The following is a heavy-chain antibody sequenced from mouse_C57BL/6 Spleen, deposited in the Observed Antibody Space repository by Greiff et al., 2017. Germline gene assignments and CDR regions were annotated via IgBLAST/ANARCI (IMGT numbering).Heavy chain of an antibody. CDR2: IDPANGNT. D-gene: IGHD1-1*01. Sequence: EVKLVESVAELVRPGASVKLSCTASGFNIKNTYMHWVKQRPEQGLEWIGRIDPANGNTKYAPKFQGKATITADTSSNTAYLQLSSLTSEDTAIYYCARDYGSSPYYAMDYWGQGTSVTVSS. CDR3: ARDYGSSPYYAMDY. J-gene: IGHJ4*01. V-gene: IGHV14-3*01. CDR1: GFNIKNTY.